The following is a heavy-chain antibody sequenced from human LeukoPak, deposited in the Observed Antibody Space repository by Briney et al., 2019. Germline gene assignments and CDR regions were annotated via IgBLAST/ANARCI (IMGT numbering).Heavy chain of an antibody. Sequence: PGGSLRLSCAASGFTFSSYAMSWVRQAPGKGLEWVSAISGSGGSTYYADSVKGRFTISRDNSKNTLYLQMNSLRAEDTAVYYCAKAKTLSSSRLGDYFDYWGQGTLVTVSS. CDR3: AKAKTLSSSRLGDYFDY. CDR2: ISGSGGST. D-gene: IGHD6-13*01. J-gene: IGHJ4*02. V-gene: IGHV3-23*01. CDR1: GFTFSSYA.